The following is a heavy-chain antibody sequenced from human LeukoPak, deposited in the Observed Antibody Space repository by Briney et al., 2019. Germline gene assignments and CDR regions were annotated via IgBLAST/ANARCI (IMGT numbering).Heavy chain of an antibody. CDR1: GFTFSSYW. CDR2: IKQDGSEK. V-gene: IGHV3-7*01. CDR3: ARDMWEGTYYYYYMDV. D-gene: IGHD1-26*01. Sequence: GGSLRLSCAASGFTFSSYWMSWVRQAPGKGLEWVANIKQDGSEKYYVDSVKGRFTISRDNAKNSLHLQMNSLRAEDTAVYYCARDMWEGTYYYYYMDVWGKGTTVTVSS. J-gene: IGHJ6*03.